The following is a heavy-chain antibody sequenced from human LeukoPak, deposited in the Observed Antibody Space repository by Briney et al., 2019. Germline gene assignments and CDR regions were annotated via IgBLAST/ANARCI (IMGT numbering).Heavy chain of an antibody. CDR1: GGSISSGDYY. D-gene: IGHD1-26*01. Sequence: SQTLSLTCTVSGGSISSGDYYWSWIRQPPGKGLEWIGYIYYSGSTYYNPPLKSRVTISVDTSKNQFSLKLSSVTAADTAVYYCARAEWELLFDYWGQGTLVTVSS. V-gene: IGHV4-30-4*08. CDR2: IYYSGST. J-gene: IGHJ4*02. CDR3: ARAEWELLFDY.